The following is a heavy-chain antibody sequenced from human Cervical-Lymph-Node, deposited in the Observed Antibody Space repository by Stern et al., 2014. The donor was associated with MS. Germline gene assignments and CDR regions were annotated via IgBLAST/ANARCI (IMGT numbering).Heavy chain of an antibody. CDR2: IYTSGST. CDR1: GGSISSGSYY. D-gene: IGHD3-22*01. Sequence: VQLQESGPGLVKPSQTLSLTCTVSGGSISSGSYYWSWIRQPAGKGLEWIGRIYTSGSTNYNPSLKSRVTISVDTSKNQFSLKLSSVTAADTAVYYCARDRHYDSSGYYSSWFDPWGQGTLVTVSS. J-gene: IGHJ5*02. CDR3: ARDRHYDSSGYYSSWFDP. V-gene: IGHV4-61*02.